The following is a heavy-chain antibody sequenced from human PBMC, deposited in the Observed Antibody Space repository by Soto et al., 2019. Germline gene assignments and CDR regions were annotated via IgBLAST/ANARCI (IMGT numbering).Heavy chain of an antibody. Sequence: SETLSLTCAFYGGSFSGYYWSWIRQPPGKGLEWIGEINHSGSTNYNPSLKSRVTISVDTSKNQFSLKLSSVTAADTAVYYCAIRGSGGSRRKDAFDIWGQGTMVTVSS. CDR1: GGSFSGYY. D-gene: IGHD2-15*01. J-gene: IGHJ3*02. V-gene: IGHV4-34*01. CDR2: INHSGST. CDR3: AIRGSGGSRRKDAFDI.